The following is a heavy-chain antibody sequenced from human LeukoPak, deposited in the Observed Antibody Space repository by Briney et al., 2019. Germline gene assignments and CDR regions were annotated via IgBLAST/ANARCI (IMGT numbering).Heavy chain of an antibody. CDR2: IYHSGST. CDR3: ASWTFDY. CDR1: GYSISSGYY. D-gene: IGHD3/OR15-3a*01. J-gene: IGHJ4*02. Sequence: SETLSLTCTVSGYSISSGYYWGWIRQPPGKGLEWIGSIYHSGSTYYNPSLKSRVTISVDTSKNQFSLNLSSVTPEDTAVYYCASWTFDYWSQGSLVTVSS. V-gene: IGHV4-38-2*02.